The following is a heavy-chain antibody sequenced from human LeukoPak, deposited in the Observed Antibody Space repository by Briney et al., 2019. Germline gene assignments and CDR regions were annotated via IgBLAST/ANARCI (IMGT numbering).Heavy chain of an antibody. CDR2: IYYSGST. Sequence: SETLSLTCTVSGGSISSYYWSWIRQPPGKGLEWIGYIYYSGSTNYNPSLKSRVTISVDTPKNQFSLKLSSVTAADTAVYYCARDLAPSGRGYFDYWGQGTLVTVSS. CDR3: ARDLAPSGRGYFDY. J-gene: IGHJ4*02. D-gene: IGHD1-14*01. CDR1: GGSISSYY. V-gene: IGHV4-59*01.